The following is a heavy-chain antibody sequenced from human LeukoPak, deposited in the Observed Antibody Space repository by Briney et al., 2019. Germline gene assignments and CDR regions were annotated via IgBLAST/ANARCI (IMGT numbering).Heavy chain of an antibody. Sequence: SETLSLTCTVSGGSASSGSYYWSWIRQPPGKGLEWIGYIYYSGSTNYNPPLKSRVTISVDTSKNQFSLKLSSVTAADTAVYYCARGVYFVASYSMDVWGQGTTVTVSS. D-gene: IGHD3-9*01. CDR3: ARGVYFVASYSMDV. CDR1: GGSASSGSYY. J-gene: IGHJ6*02. CDR2: IYYSGST. V-gene: IGHV4-61*01.